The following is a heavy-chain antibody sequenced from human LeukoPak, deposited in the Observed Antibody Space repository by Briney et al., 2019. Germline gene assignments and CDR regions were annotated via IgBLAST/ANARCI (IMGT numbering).Heavy chain of an antibody. Sequence: ASVKVSCKTSGYPFTSYGVGWMRQAPGQGLEWTGWISGYNGDTNYAHNLQGRVTVTIETSTTTAYMELRSLTSDDTAVYYCARVPPRVTAAGYDNWGQGTLVTVSS. CDR1: GYPFTSYG. V-gene: IGHV1-18*01. CDR2: ISGYNGDT. J-gene: IGHJ4*02. D-gene: IGHD6-13*01. CDR3: ARVPPRVTAAGYDN.